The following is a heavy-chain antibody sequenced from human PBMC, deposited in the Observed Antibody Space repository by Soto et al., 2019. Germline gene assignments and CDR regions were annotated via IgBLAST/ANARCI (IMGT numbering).Heavy chain of an antibody. D-gene: IGHD5-12*01. V-gene: IGHV4-59*08. J-gene: IGHJ4*02. CDR3: ARHEGRGNSGYLVN. CDR1: GESITISY. Sequence: PSYTLALTSTSSGESITISYFTWSLQPPGKGLEWIGYIYYSGSTNYTPSLKSRVTISVDTSKNQFSLKLSSVTAADTALYYCARHEGRGNSGYLVNWGQGTLVTIS. CDR2: IYYSGST.